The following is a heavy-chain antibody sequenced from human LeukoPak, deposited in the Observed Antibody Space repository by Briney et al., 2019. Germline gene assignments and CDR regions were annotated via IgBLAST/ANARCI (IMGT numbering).Heavy chain of an antibody. J-gene: IGHJ6*02. D-gene: IGHD6-19*01. CDR3: AKVMVNSSGWYNYYYGMDV. V-gene: IGHV3-23*01. CDR2: ISGSGGSA. CDR1: GFTFSSYA. Sequence: GGSLRLSCAASGFTFSSYAMSWVRQAPGKGLEWVSAISGSGGSAYYADSVKGRFTISRDNSKNTLYLQMNSLRAEDTAVYYCAKVMVNSSGWYNYYYGMDVWGQGTTVTVSS.